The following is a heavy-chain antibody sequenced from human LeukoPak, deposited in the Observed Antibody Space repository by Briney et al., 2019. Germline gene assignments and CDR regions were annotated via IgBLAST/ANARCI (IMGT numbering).Heavy chain of an antibody. J-gene: IGHJ6*02. Sequence: PETLSLTCTVSGGSISYYYWSWIRQSPGKGLEWIGYIYYSGTTNYNPSLKSRVTISVDTPKNQFSLQLRSVTAADTAVYYCAREDPQTTVPEGMDVWGQGTTVTVSS. CDR2: IYYSGTT. CDR3: AREDPQTTVPEGMDV. V-gene: IGHV4-59*01. CDR1: GGSISYYY. D-gene: IGHD4-17*01.